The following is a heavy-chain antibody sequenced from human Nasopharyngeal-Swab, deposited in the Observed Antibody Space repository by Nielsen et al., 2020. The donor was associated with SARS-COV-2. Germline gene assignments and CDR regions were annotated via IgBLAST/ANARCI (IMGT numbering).Heavy chain of an antibody. D-gene: IGHD3-9*01. Sequence: GGSLKISCGASGFTLADYYMDWVRQAPGKGLEWLGHRRVKANSYTAEYAASVTGRFTFSREESKNVLYLQMNSLKTEDTAVYYCARVGICNNDWCGSYDSWGQGTLVTVSS. CDR3: ARVGICNNDWCGSYDS. CDR1: GFTLADYY. J-gene: IGHJ4*02. V-gene: IGHV3-72*01. CDR2: RRVKANSYTA.